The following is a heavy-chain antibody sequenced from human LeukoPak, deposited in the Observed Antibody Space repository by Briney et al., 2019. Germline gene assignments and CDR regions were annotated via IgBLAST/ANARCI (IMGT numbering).Heavy chain of an antibody. V-gene: IGHV3-66*02. CDR3: ARDVGHCSSTSCYTWLDY. D-gene: IGHD2-2*02. CDR1: GFIVSSNY. CDR2: IYSGGST. Sequence: PGGFLRLSCAASGFIVSSNYMSWVRQAPGKGLEWVSVIYSGGSTHYADSVKGRFTISRDNSKNTLYLQMNSLRAEDTAVYYCARDVGHCSSTSCYTWLDYWGQGTLVTVSS. J-gene: IGHJ4*02.